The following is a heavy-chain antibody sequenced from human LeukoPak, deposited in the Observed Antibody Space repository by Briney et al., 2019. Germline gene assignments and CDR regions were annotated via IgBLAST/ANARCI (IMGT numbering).Heavy chain of an antibody. Sequence: SETLSLTCAVYGGSFSGYYWSWIRQPPGEGLEWIGEINHSGSTNYNPSLKSRVTISVDTSKNQFSLKLSSVTAADTAVYYCARGLQYYYDTGCAFDIWGQGTMVTVTS. V-gene: IGHV4-34*01. CDR2: INHSGST. CDR1: GGSFSGYY. CDR3: ARGLQYYYDTGCAFDI. D-gene: IGHD3-22*01. J-gene: IGHJ3*02.